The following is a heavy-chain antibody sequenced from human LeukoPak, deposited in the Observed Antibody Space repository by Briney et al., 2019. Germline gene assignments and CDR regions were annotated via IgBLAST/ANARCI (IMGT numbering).Heavy chain of an antibody. Sequence: GGSLRLSCAASGFSFSDYAMDWVRQAPGKGLEWVAVISYDGSNKYYIDSVKGRFTISRDNSKNALSLQMNSLRAEDTAVYYCSMDLRTAVADWFDPWGQGTLVTVSS. CDR3: SMDLRTAVADWFDP. CDR2: ISYDGSNK. V-gene: IGHV3-30*04. CDR1: GFSFSDYA. J-gene: IGHJ5*02. D-gene: IGHD6-19*01.